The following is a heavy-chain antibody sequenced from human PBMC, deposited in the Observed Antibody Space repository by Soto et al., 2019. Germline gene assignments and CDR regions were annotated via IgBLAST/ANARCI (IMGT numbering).Heavy chain of an antibody. V-gene: IGHV4-59*01. D-gene: IGHD3-10*01. Sequence: SETLSLTCTVSGGSISSYYWSWIRQPPGKGLEWIGYIYYSGSTNYNPSLKSRVTISVDASKNQFSLKLSSVTAADTAVYYCARADNRGDGSESYLAFDYWGQGTLVTVSS. CDR3: ARADNRGDGSESYLAFDY. CDR2: IYYSGST. J-gene: IGHJ4*02. CDR1: GGSISSYY.